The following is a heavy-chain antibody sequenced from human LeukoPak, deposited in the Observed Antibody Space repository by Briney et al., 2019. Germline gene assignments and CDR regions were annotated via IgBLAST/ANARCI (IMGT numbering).Heavy chain of an antibody. V-gene: IGHV4-30-2*01. D-gene: IGHD6-13*01. Sequence: SQTLSLTCTVSGGSISSGGYYWSWIPQPPGKGLEGIGYIYHSGSTYYNPSLKSRLTISVDRSKNQFSLKLSSVTAADTAVYCCASDHIAAAGTDKASHLPWGQGTLVTVSS. CDR3: ASDHIAAAGTDKASHLP. CDR1: GGSISSGGYY. CDR2: IYHSGST. J-gene: IGHJ5*02.